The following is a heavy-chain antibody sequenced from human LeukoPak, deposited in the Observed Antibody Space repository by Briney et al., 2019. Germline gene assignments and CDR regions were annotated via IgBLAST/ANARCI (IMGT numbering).Heavy chain of an antibody. V-gene: IGHV3-21*01. D-gene: IGHD2/OR15-2a*01. CDR3: ARGVGNFRYYFDY. Sequence: GGSLRLSCAASGFPFSTYAMNWIRQAPGKGLEWVSSISATGTYIYYGDLVEGRFTISRDNAKNSLYPQMNSLRAEDTAVYYCARGVGNFRYYFDYWGQGTLVTVSS. J-gene: IGHJ4*02. CDR2: ISATGTYI. CDR1: GFPFSTYA.